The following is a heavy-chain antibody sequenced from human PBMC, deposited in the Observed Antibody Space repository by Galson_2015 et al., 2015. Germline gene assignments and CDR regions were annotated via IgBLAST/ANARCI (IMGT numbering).Heavy chain of an antibody. J-gene: IGHJ6*02. D-gene: IGHD6-19*01. CDR3: ARPSYDSSGWYNYYYCYGMDV. CDR2: ISYDGSNK. V-gene: IGHV3-30-3*01. CDR1: GFTLSSYA. Sequence: SLRLSCAASGFTLSSYAMHWVRQAPGKGLEWVAVISYDGSNKYYADSVKGRFTISRDNSKNTLYLQMNSLRAEDTAVYYCARPSYDSSGWYNYYYCYGMDVWGQGTTVTVSS.